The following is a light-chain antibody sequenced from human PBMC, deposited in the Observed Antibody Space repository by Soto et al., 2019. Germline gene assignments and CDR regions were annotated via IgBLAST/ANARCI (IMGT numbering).Light chain of an antibody. CDR2: GNS. CDR1: SSNIGAPYD. V-gene: IGLV1-40*01. J-gene: IGLJ1*01. Sequence: QSVLTQPPSVSGAPGQRVTISCTGSSSNIGAPYDVHWYQHLPGTAPKLLIYGNSNRPSGVPDRFSGSKSGTSASLAITGLQAEDEGDYYCCSYAGSGTDNYVFGSGTKLTVL. CDR3: CSYAGSGTDNYV.